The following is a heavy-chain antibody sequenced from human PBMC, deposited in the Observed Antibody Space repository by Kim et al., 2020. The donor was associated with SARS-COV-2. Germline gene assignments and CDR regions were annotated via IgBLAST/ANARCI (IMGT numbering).Heavy chain of an antibody. J-gene: IGHJ4*02. Sequence: SETLSLTCTVSGGSISTSICYWVWVRQPPGKGLEWIGSISFSGYTYYNPSLESRITMSVDTSKNQFSLTLASVSAADTAVYYCARDISNDYERKVSFDYWGQETLVTVSS. CDR1: GGSISTSICY. V-gene: IGHV4-39*07. CDR2: ISFSGYT. D-gene: IGHD3-22*01. CDR3: ARDISNDYERKVSFDY.